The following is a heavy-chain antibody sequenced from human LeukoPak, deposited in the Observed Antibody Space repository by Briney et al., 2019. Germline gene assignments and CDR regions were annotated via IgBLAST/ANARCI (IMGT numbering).Heavy chain of an antibody. V-gene: IGHV3-23*01. CDR1: GFTFSSYA. CDR2: ISGSGGST. Sequence: GGSLRLSCAASGFTFSSYAMSWVRQAPGKGLEWVSAISGSGGSTYYADSVKGRFTISRDNSKNTLYLQMNSLRAEDTAVYYCANPYCSSTSCYVPFDYWGQGTLVTVSS. D-gene: IGHD2-2*01. CDR3: ANPYCSSTSCYVPFDY. J-gene: IGHJ4*02.